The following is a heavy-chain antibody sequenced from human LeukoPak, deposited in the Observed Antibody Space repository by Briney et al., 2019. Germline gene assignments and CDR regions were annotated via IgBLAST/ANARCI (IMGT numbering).Heavy chain of an antibody. D-gene: IGHD4-17*01. V-gene: IGHV4-59*01. CDR1: SGSINSYY. J-gene: IGHJ3*01. CDR3: ARDRTPKYGNDAFDV. CDR2: IYYSGST. Sequence: SETLSLTCTVSSGSINSYYWSWIRQPPGKGLEWIGYIYYSGSTDYNPSLKSRVTISVDTSKNQFSLKLSSVTAADTAVYYCARDRTPKYGNDAFDVWGQGTMVTVPS.